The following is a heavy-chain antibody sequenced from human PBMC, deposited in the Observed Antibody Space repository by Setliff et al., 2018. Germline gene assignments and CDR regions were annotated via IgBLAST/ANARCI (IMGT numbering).Heavy chain of an antibody. V-gene: IGHV4-4*07. CDR1: GGSIINSYY. Sequence: SETLSLTCTVSGGSIINSYYWSWIWQPAGKGLEWIGRISTSGNTNYNPSLKSRVTVSLDTSKNQFSLKLASMTAADTAVYYCARDQWVRSPPLYFSYSMDVWGQGTTVTVSS. CDR3: ARDQWVRSPPLYFSYSMDV. D-gene: IGHD5-12*01. J-gene: IGHJ6*02. CDR2: ISTSGNT.